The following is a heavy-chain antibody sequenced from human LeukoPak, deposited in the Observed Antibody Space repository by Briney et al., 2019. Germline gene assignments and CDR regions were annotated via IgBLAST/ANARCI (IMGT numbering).Heavy chain of an antibody. CDR2: IYYSGST. V-gene: IGHV4-31*03. CDR3: ARARTIFGVVMFDY. D-gene: IGHD3-3*01. CDR1: GGSICSSSYY. J-gene: IGHJ4*02. Sequence: SETLSLTCTVSGGSICSSSYYWGWIRQPPGKGLEWIGYIYYSGSTYYNPSLKSRVTISVDTSKNQFSLKLSSVTAADTAVYYCARARTIFGVVMFDYWGQGTLVTVSS.